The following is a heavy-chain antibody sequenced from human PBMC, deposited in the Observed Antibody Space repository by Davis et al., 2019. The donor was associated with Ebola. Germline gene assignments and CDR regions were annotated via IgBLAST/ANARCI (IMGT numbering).Heavy chain of an antibody. J-gene: IGHJ6*04. V-gene: IGHV4-34*01. CDR2: INHNGGT. D-gene: IGHD3-9*01. CDR1: GGSFSGFY. Sequence: SETLSLTCTVTGGSFSGFYWSWIRQPPGKGLKWIGEINHNGGTIYNPSLKSRVAISVDTSKNQFLLNMSSVTAADTAVYYCARGVTDILTGFVDVWGKGTTVTVSS. CDR3: ARGVTDILTGFVDV.